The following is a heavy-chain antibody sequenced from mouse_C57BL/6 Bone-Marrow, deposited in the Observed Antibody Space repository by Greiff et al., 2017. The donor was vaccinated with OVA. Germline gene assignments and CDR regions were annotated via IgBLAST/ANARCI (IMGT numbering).Heavy chain of an antibody. D-gene: IGHD2-3*01. CDR3: ATYDGYYPWFAY. CDR1: GYSITSGYY. J-gene: IGHJ3*01. V-gene: IGHV3-6*01. CDR2: ISYDGSN. Sequence: EVKLLESGPGLVKPSQSLSLTCSVTGYSITSGYYWNWIRQFPGNKLEWMGYISYDGSNNYNPSLKNRISITRDTSKNQFFLKLNSVTTEDTATYYCATYDGYYPWFAYWGQGTLVTVSA.